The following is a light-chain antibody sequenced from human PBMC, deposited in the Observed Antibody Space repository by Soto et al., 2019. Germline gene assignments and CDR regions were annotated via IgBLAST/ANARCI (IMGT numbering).Light chain of an antibody. J-gene: IGKJ1*01. CDR3: QQYSEYPWT. CDR1: QSLSSK. V-gene: IGKV1-5*03. CDR2: KAS. Sequence: DIQMTQSPSTLSASVGDRVTITCRASQSLSSKLAWYQQRPGTAPKLFIYKASSLESGVPSRFSGSESGTEFTLTISSLQPDDRATYYCQQYSEYPWTFGQGTKVEIK.